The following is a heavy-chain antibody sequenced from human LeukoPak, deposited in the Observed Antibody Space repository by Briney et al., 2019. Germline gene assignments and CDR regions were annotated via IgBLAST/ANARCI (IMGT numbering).Heavy chain of an antibody. Sequence: GGSLRLSCAASGFTFSSYAMHWVRQAPGKGLEWVAVISYDGSNKYYADSVKGRFTISRDNSKNTLYLQMNSLRAEDTAVYYCAKSGTTVTTVYWYFDLWGRGTLVTVSS. J-gene: IGHJ2*01. D-gene: IGHD4-17*01. CDR1: GFTFSSYA. CDR3: AKSGTTVTTVYWYFDL. V-gene: IGHV3-30-3*02. CDR2: ISYDGSNK.